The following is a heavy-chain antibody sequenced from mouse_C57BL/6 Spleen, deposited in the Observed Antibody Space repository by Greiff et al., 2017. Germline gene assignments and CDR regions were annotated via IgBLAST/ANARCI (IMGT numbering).Heavy chain of an antibody. CDR2: IDPETGGT. Sequence: QVQLQQSGAELVRPGASVTLSCKASGYTFTDYEMHWVKQTPVHGLEWIGAIDPETGGTAYNQKFKGKAILTADKSSSTAYMELRSLTSEDSAVYYCTRSTYYYGSRPLDYWGQGTTLTVSS. CDR3: TRSTYYYGSRPLDY. D-gene: IGHD1-1*01. CDR1: GYTFTDYE. V-gene: IGHV1-15*01. J-gene: IGHJ2*01.